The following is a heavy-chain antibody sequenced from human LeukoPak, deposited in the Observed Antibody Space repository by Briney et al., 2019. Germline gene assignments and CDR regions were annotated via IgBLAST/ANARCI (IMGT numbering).Heavy chain of an antibody. V-gene: IGHV4-59*11. CDR1: GGSISSHY. J-gene: IGHJ6*03. CDR2: IYYSGST. D-gene: IGHD5-24*01. Sequence: PSETLSLTCTVSGGSISSHYWSWIRQPPGKGLEWIGYIYYSGSTNYNPSLKSRVTISVDTSKNQFSLKLSSVTAADTAVYYCAREMATILRRYYYMDVWGKGTTVTVSS. CDR3: AREMATILRRYYYMDV.